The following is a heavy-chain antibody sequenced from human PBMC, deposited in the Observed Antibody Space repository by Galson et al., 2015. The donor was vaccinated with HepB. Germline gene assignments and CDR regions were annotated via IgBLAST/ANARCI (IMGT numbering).Heavy chain of an antibody. Sequence: SVKVSCKASGYTFTDYYMHWVRQAPGQGLEWMGWINPNSGGTKYAQKFQGRVTMTSDTSISTAYMELSRLTSGDTAAYYCARGGKQGRPNEYWGQRTLVTVSS. V-gene: IGHV1-2*02. CDR1: GYTFTDYY. J-gene: IGHJ4*02. CDR3: ARGGKQGRPNEY. CDR2: INPNSGGT.